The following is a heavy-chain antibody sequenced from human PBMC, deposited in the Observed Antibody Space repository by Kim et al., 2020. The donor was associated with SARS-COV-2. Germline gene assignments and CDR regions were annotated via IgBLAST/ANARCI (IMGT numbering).Heavy chain of an antibody. CDR2: ISGSGGST. CDR3: AKDCFGGGSCYSGYYYYYYGMDV. J-gene: IGHJ6*02. D-gene: IGHD2-15*01. Sequence: GGSLRLSCAASGFTFSSYAMSWVRQAPGKGLEWVSAISGSGGSTYYADSVKGRFTISRDNSKNTLYLQMNSLRAEDTAVYYCAKDCFGGGSCYSGYYYYYYGMDVWGQGTTVTVSS. V-gene: IGHV3-23*01. CDR1: GFTFSSYA.